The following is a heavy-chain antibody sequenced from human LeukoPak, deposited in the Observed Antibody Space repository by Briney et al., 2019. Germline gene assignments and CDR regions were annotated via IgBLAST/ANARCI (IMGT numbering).Heavy chain of an antibody. J-gene: IGHJ4*02. CDR3: AKDAPLVGATDYFDY. D-gene: IGHD1-26*01. CDR2: ISNTADNA. Sequence: GGSLRLSCAASGFIFANFGMGWVRQVPGRGLEWISTISNTADNAHYADSVKGRFTISRDNSKNTLYLQMNSLRAEDTAVYYCAKDAPLVGATDYFDYWGQGTLVTVSS. V-gene: IGHV3-23*01. CDR1: GFIFANFG.